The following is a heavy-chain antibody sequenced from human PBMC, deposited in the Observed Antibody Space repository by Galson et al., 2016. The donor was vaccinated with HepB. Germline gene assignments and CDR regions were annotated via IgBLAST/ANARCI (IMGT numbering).Heavy chain of an antibody. Sequence: ETLSLTCTVFGGSISNYYWSWIRQPPGKGLEWIGYVYYSGTTTYNPSLKTRVTISIDTSRNQFSLRLTAVSGADTAVYYCARSLRYYDSPFQLWGQGTLVTVSS. J-gene: IGHJ1*01. CDR1: GGSISNYY. D-gene: IGHD3-16*01. CDR3: ARSLRYYDSPFQL. CDR2: VYYSGTT. V-gene: IGHV4-59*01.